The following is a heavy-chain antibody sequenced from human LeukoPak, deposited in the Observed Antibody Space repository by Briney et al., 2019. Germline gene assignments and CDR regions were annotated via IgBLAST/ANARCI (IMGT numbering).Heavy chain of an antibody. CDR2: INPNSGGT. D-gene: IGHD3-22*01. Sequence: ASVKVSCKASGYTFTGYYMHWVRQAPGQGLEWMGWINPNSGGTNYAQKFQGRVTMTRDTSISTAYMELSRLRSDGTAVYYCARVFTAMSVTYYYDSSGYPQDYWGQGTLVTVSS. CDR3: ARVFTAMSVTYYYDSSGYPQDY. CDR1: GYTFTGYY. J-gene: IGHJ4*02. V-gene: IGHV1-2*02.